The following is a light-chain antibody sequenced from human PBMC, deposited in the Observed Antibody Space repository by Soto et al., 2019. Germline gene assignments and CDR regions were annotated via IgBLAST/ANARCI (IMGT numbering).Light chain of an antibody. CDR1: SSDVGGYSY. CDR2: EVT. V-gene: IGLV2-14*01. Sequence: QSALTQPASVSGSPGQSITISCTGTSSDVGGYSYVSWYQLHLGKAPKLILYEVTNRPSGVSDRFSGSKSGNTASLTISGLQAEDEADYYCSSYTSSTAYVFGTGTKVTVL. J-gene: IGLJ1*01. CDR3: SSYTSSTAYV.